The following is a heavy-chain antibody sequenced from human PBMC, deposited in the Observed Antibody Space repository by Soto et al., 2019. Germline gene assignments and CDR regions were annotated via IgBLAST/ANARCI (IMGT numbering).Heavy chain of an antibody. Sequence: PSETLSLTCAVYGGSFSGYYWSWIRQPPGKGLEWIGEINHSGSTNYNPSLKSRVTISVDTSKNQFSLKLSSVTAAGTAVYYCARRQWLVPGRAFDIWGQGTMVTVSS. CDR2: INHSGST. CDR3: ARRQWLVPGRAFDI. J-gene: IGHJ3*02. V-gene: IGHV4-34*01. CDR1: GGSFSGYY. D-gene: IGHD6-19*01.